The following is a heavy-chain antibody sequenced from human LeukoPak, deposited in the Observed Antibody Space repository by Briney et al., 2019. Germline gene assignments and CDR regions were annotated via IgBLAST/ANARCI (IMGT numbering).Heavy chain of an antibody. Sequence: GGSLRLSCAASRFTFSDYWMHWVRQAPGKGLVWVSCINSDASRPSYADSVKGRFTISRDNAKNILYLQMNSLRVEDTALYYCARETREAGSGDHQTDSFDVWGQGTMVSVSS. CDR2: INSDASRP. J-gene: IGHJ3*01. V-gene: IGHV3-74*01. CDR1: RFTFSDYW. D-gene: IGHD2-15*01. CDR3: ARETREAGSGDHQTDSFDV.